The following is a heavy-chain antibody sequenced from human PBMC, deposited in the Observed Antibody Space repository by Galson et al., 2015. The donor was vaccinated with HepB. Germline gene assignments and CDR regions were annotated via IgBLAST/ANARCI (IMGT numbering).Heavy chain of an antibody. CDR3: AKDPMAEVPAAIIFDY. CDR1: GFTFSSYA. V-gene: IGHV3-23*01. Sequence: SLRLSCAASGFTFSSYAMSWVRQAPGKGLEWVSAISGSGGSTYYADSVKGRFTISRDNSKNTLYLQMNSLRAEDTAVYYCAKDPMAEVPAAIIFDYWGQGTLVTVSS. D-gene: IGHD2-2*01. J-gene: IGHJ4*02. CDR2: ISGSGGST.